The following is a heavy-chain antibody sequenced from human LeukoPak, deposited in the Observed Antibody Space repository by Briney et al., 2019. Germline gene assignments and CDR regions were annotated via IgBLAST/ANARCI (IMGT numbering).Heavy chain of an antibody. Sequence: ASVTVSCKASGYTFTSYGISWVRQAPGQGLEWMGWISAYNGNTNYAQKLQGRVTMTTDTSTSTAYMELRSLRSDDTAVYYCARTNYDSSGSYYFDYWGQGTLVTVSS. J-gene: IGHJ4*02. CDR1: GYTFTSYG. CDR2: ISAYNGNT. D-gene: IGHD3-22*01. V-gene: IGHV1-18*01. CDR3: ARTNYDSSGSYYFDY.